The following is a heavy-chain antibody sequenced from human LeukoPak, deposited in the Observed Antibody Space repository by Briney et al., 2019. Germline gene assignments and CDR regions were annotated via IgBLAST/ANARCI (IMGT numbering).Heavy chain of an antibody. CDR3: ATGTSTIDY. CDR2: IYYSGST. D-gene: IGHD2-2*01. CDR1: GGSINSYY. J-gene: IGHJ4*02. Sequence: SETLSLTCTVSGGSINSYYWSWIRQPPGKGLEWIGYIYYSGSTNYNPSLKSRVTISVDTSKNQFSLNLTSVTAADTAVYYCATGTSTIDYWGQGTLVTVSS. V-gene: IGHV4-59*12.